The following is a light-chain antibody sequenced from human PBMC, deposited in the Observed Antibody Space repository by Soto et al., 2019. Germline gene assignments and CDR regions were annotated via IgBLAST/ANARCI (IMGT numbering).Light chain of an antibody. J-gene: IGLJ1*01. CDR3: SSYTSSSTSNV. CDR2: DVS. Sequence: QSALTQPASVSGSPGQSITISCTGTSSDVGGYNYVSWYQQHPGKAPKLMIYDVSNRPSGVSNRFSGSKSANTACVTISGLQAEDEAEYYCSSYTSSSTSNVFGTGTKVTVL. CDR1: SSDVGGYNY. V-gene: IGLV2-14*01.